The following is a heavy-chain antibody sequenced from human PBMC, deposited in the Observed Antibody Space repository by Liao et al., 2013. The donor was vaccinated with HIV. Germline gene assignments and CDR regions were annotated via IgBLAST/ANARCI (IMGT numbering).Heavy chain of an antibody. D-gene: IGHD3-3*01. CDR3: ARARYYDFWSDL. CDR1: GGSISSYY. Sequence: QVQLQESGPGLVKPSETLSLTCTVSGGSISSYYWSWIRQPPGKGLEWIGYIYYSGSTNYNPSLKSRVTISVDTSKNQFSLKLSSVTAADTAVYYCARARYYDFWSDLWGQGTLVTVSS. V-gene: IGHV4-59*01. J-gene: IGHJ4*02. CDR2: IYYSGST.